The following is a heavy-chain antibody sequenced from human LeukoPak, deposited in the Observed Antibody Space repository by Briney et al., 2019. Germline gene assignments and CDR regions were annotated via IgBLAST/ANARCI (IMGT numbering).Heavy chain of an antibody. CDR2: INHSGST. D-gene: IGHD2-2*01. CDR1: GWSFSDYY. J-gene: IGHJ6*02. V-gene: IGHV4-34*01. CDR3: ARGGHIVVVPAAVAQSDYYYGMDV. Sequence: SETLSLTCAAYGWSFSDYYWSWIRQPPGKGLEWVGDINHSGSTNYNPSLKSRVIISVDTSKNQFSLKLSSVTAADTAVYYCARGGHIVVVPAAVAQSDYYYGMDVWGQGTTVTVSS.